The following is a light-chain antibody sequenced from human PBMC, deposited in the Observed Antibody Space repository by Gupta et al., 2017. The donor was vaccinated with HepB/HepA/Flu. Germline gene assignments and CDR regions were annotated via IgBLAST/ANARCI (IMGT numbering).Light chain of an antibody. V-gene: IGKV3-11*01. J-gene: IGKJ4*01. CDR2: DAS. Sequence: EIVLTQSPATLSLSPGERATLSCRASQSVSISLAWYQQKPGQAPRLLIYDASNRATGIPVRFSGSGSGTDFTLTISSLEPEDFAVYYCHQRSNWPLTFGGGTKVEIK. CDR3: HQRSNWPLT. CDR1: QSVSIS.